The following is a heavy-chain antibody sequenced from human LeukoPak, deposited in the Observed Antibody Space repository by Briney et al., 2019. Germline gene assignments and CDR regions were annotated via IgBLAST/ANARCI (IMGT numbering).Heavy chain of an antibody. V-gene: IGHV5-51*01. CDR3: ARRLVGQEWVHI. D-gene: IGHD3-3*01. Sequence: GESLKIPCKGSANSFTGYWIAWVRQKPGKGLEWMGIIYPGDSDTRYSPSFQGQVTISADKSITTAFLQWSSLKASDTAMYYCARRLVGQEWVHIWGQGTMVTVSS. CDR2: IYPGDSDT. J-gene: IGHJ3*02. CDR1: ANSFTGYW.